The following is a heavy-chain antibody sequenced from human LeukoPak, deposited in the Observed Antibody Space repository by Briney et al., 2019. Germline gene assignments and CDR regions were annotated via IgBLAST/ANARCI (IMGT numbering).Heavy chain of an antibody. CDR1: GFTFSSYA. CDR3: ARDDYPIYY. D-gene: IGHD4-11*01. J-gene: IGHJ4*02. V-gene: IGHV3-30-3*01. Sequence: GGSLRLSCAASGFTFSSYAMHWVRQAPGKGLEWVAVISYDGSNKYYADSVKGRFTISRDNSKNTLYLQMNSLRAEDTAVYYCARDDYPIYYWGQGTLVTVSS. CDR2: ISYDGSNK.